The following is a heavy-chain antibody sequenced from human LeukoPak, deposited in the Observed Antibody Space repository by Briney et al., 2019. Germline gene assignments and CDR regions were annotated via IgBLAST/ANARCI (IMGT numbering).Heavy chain of an antibody. CDR1: GGSINGYY. CDR2: IYYRGST. D-gene: IGHD3-22*01. J-gene: IGHJ4*02. Sequence: SETLSLTCTVSGGSINGYYWSWIRQPPEKGLEWIGYIYYRGSTYDNPSLKSRVTISLDTSKNQFSLNLNSVTAADTAVYYCARADYDTSAYYYTFDYWDQGTLVTVCS. CDR3: ARADYDTSAYYYTFDY. V-gene: IGHV4-59*01.